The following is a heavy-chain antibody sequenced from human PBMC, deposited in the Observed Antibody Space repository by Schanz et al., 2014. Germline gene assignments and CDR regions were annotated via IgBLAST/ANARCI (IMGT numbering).Heavy chain of an antibody. J-gene: IGHJ4*02. CDR3: ARLDPYCRSGTCSRAFDF. V-gene: IGHV3-30*03. D-gene: IGHD2-15*01. CDR2: ISYDGSFK. Sequence: QVQLVESGGGVVQHGRSLRLSCAASGFNFGSHGMHWVRQAPGKGLEWVAVISYDGSFKNYADSVRGRITMSRDSSKNTLFLQMNSLRTEDTAVYYCARLDPYCRSGTCSRAFDFWGQGTLVTVSS. CDR1: GFNFGSHG.